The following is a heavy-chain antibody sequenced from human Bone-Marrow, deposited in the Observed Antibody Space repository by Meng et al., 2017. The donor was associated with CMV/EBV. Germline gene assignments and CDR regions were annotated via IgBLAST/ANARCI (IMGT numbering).Heavy chain of an antibody. Sequence: GESLKISCSASGFTFTHYWMVWVRQAPGKGLEWVATIKQDGSAKYYADSVKGRFTISRDDSHNLLHLQMNSLRAEDTAVYYCARVSGRTSGDASDIWGQGTMVTVSS. D-gene: IGHD1-26*01. V-gene: IGHV3-7*03. CDR2: IKQDGSAK. CDR3: ARVSGRTSGDASDI. J-gene: IGHJ3*02. CDR1: GFTFTHYW.